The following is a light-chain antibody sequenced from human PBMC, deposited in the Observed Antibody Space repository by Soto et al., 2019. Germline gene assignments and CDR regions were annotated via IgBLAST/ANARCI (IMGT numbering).Light chain of an antibody. J-gene: IGKJ1*01. CDR3: QQYNSYPWT. Sequence: DIQMTQSPSSLSASVGDRVTITCRASQSISSYLNWYQQKPGKAPKLLIYAASSLQSGVPSRFSGSASGTEFTLTISSLQPDDFATYYCQQYNSYPWTFGQGTKVDI. CDR2: AAS. CDR1: QSISSY. V-gene: IGKV1-39*01.